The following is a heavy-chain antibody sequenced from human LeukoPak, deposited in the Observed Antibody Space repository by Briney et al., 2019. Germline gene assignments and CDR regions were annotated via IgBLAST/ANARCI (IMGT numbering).Heavy chain of an antibody. CDR3: AIRNYYDSSGYYYFDY. D-gene: IGHD3-22*01. J-gene: IGHJ4*02. CDR1: GYTFTSYG. CDR2: ISAYNGNT. Sequence: ASVKVSCKASGYTFTSYGISWVRQAPGQGLEWMGWISAYNGNTNYAQKFRGRVTMTEDTSTDTAYMELSSLRSEDTAVYYCAIRNYYDSSGYYYFDYWGQGTLVTVSS. V-gene: IGHV1-18*01.